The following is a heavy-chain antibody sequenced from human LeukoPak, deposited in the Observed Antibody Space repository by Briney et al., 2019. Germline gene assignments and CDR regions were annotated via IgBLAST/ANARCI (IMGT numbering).Heavy chain of an antibody. Sequence: SETLSLTCTVSGGSISSYYCSWIRQLPGKGLEWIGYIYYSGSTNYNPSLKSRVTISLDTSKNQFSLKLSSVTPADTAVYYCARELHTGALEYWGQGTLVTVSS. CDR1: GGSISSYY. V-gene: IGHV4-59*01. CDR2: IYYSGST. CDR3: ARELHTGALEY. J-gene: IGHJ4*02. D-gene: IGHD1-14*01.